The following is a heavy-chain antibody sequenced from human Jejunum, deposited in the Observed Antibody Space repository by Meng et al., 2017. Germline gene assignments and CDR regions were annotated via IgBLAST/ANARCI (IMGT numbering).Heavy chain of an antibody. Sequence: GESLKISCEASGFTFHTYWMAWVRQAPGKGLEWVANIKGNGDERTYVGSVKGRFTISRDNAKNTLYLQMNSLRAEDAAVYYCTRDQGYDVLTGYSHFDYWGPGTLVTVSS. V-gene: IGHV3-7*01. CDR2: IKGNGDER. J-gene: IGHJ4*02. CDR3: TRDQGYDVLTGYSHFDY. CDR1: GFTFHTYW. D-gene: IGHD3-9*01.